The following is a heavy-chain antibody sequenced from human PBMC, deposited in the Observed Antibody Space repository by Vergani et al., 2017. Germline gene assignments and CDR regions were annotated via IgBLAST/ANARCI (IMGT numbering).Heavy chain of an antibody. CDR2: IKQDGSEK. CDR1: GFTFSSYW. Sequence: EVQLVESGGGLVQPGGSLRLSCAASGFTFSSYWMSWVRQAPGKGLEWVANIKQDGSEKYYVDSVKGRFTISRDNAKNSLYLQMNSLRTEDTAVYHCGRTDYGDNYYFDYWGQGTLVTVSS. V-gene: IGHV3-7*01. D-gene: IGHD4-23*01. CDR3: GRTDYGDNYYFDY. J-gene: IGHJ4*02.